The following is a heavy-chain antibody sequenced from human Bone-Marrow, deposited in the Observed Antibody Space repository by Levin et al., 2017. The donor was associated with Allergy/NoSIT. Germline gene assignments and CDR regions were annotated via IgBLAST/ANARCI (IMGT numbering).Heavy chain of an antibody. CDR2: INHSGST. Sequence: GSLRLSCAVDGGSFTGYFWTWIRQPPGKGLEWIGEINHSGSTKYNPSLTSRVTISVDTSKKEFSLNLSSVTAAYTAVFYCARGGRWSFSYYFDYWGQGTRVTVSS. CDR1: GGSFTGYF. J-gene: IGHJ4*02. CDR3: ARGGRWSFSYYFDY. V-gene: IGHV4-34*01. D-gene: IGHD3-10*01.